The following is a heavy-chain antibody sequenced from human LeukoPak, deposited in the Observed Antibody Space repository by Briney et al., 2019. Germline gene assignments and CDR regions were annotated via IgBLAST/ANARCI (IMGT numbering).Heavy chain of an antibody. CDR1: GFTFSSYW. J-gene: IGHJ6*02. D-gene: IGHD3-3*01. Sequence: GGSLRHSCAASGFTFSSYWMRWVRQAPGKGLEWVANIKQDGSEKYYVDSVKGRFTISRDNAKNSLYLQMNSLRAEDTAVYYCARARTGYYDFWSGYDFYYYYYGMDVWGQGTTVTVSS. CDR3: ARARTGYYDFWSGYDFYYYYYGMDV. V-gene: IGHV3-7*03. CDR2: IKQDGSEK.